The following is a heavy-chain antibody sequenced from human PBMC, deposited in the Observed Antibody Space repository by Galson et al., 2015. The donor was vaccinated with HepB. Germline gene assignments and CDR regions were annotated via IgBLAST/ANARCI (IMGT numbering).Heavy chain of an antibody. J-gene: IGHJ4*02. CDR3: HMVPGHPN. CDR1: GFTFSDSI. D-gene: IGHD3-10*01. CDR2: IRSKVDNYAT. Sequence: SLRLSCAASGFTFSDSIMHWVRQASGKGLEWVGRIRSKVDNYATAYAASVRDRFTISRDDSKNTAYLQMNSLKTEDTAVYYCHMVPGHPNWGQGTLVTVSS. V-gene: IGHV3-73*01.